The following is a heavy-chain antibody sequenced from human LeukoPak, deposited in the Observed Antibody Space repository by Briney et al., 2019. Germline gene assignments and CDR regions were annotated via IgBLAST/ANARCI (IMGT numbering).Heavy chain of an antibody. J-gene: IGHJ4*02. Sequence: PEGSLRLSCAASGFTFSSYTMNWLRQAPGKGLECVSYINSRGSTISYADSVKGRFTISRDNAKNSLYLQMNSLRAEDTAVYYCARYWSSWSADFWGQGTLVTVSS. CDR2: INSRGSTI. D-gene: IGHD6-13*01. V-gene: IGHV3-48*01. CDR3: ARYWSSWSADF. CDR1: GFTFSSYT.